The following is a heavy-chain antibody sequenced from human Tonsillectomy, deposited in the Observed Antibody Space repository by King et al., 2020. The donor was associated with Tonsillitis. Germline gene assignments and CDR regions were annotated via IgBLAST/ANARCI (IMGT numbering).Heavy chain of an antibody. Sequence: VQLVESGGGLVQPGGSLRLSCGASGFTFSNYWMSWVRQAPGKGLGWGANIRQDGNVIYYVDSVKGRFTISRDDAKNSLYLQMNGLSAEDTAVYYCARAVSSTSGLDYWGQGSLVTVSS. D-gene: IGHD2-2*01. CDR1: GFTFSNYW. CDR3: ARAVSSTSGLDY. V-gene: IGHV3-7*01. J-gene: IGHJ4*02. CDR2: IRQDGNVI.